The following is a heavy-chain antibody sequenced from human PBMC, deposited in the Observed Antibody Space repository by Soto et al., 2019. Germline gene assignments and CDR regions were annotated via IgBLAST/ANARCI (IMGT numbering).Heavy chain of an antibody. D-gene: IGHD3-16*01. CDR2: ISSSSSYI. Sequence: GGSLRLSCAASGFTFSSYSMNWVRQAPGKGLEWVSSISSSSSYIYYADSVKGRFTISRDNAKNSLYLQMNSLRAEDTAVYCCARDLGGASPIWYSIDYWGQGTLVTVSS. CDR1: GFTFSSYS. V-gene: IGHV3-21*01. CDR3: ARDLGGASPIWYSIDY. J-gene: IGHJ4*02.